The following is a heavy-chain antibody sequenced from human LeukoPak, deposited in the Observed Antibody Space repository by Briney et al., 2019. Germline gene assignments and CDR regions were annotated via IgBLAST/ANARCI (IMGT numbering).Heavy chain of an antibody. CDR1: GGSISSYY. Sequence: SETLSLTCTVSGGSISSYYWSWIWQPAGKGLEWIGRIYTSGSTNYNPSLKSRVTMSVDTSKNQFSLKLSSVTAADTAVYYCARGRNYYDSSGYYYESAFDIWGQGTMVTVSS. J-gene: IGHJ3*02. V-gene: IGHV4-4*07. CDR3: ARGRNYYDSSGYYYESAFDI. CDR2: IYTSGST. D-gene: IGHD3-22*01.